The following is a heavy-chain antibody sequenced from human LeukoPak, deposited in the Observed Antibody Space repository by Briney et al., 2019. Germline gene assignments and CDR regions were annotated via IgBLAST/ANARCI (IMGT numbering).Heavy chain of an antibody. D-gene: IGHD6-13*01. CDR1: GYTFTSYG. Sequence: ASVKVSCKASGYTFTSYGISWVRQAPGQGLEWMGGIIPIFGTANYAQKFQGRVTITTDESTSTAYMELGSLRSEDTAVYYCATHSGIAAAGFFDYWGQGTLVTVSS. V-gene: IGHV1-69*05. J-gene: IGHJ4*02. CDR2: IIPIFGTA. CDR3: ATHSGIAAAGFFDY.